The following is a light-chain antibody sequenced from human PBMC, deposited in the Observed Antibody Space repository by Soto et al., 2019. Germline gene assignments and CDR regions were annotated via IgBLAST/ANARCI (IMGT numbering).Light chain of an antibody. Sequence: SYELTQPPSVSVAPGKRASITCGGNNIGSKSVHWYQQKPGQAPVLVIYYDSDRPSGIPERFSGSNSGNTATLTISRVEAGDEADYYCQVWDSSSDHPVFGGGTKLTVL. CDR2: YDS. J-gene: IGLJ3*02. V-gene: IGLV3-21*04. CDR1: NIGSKS. CDR3: QVWDSSSDHPV.